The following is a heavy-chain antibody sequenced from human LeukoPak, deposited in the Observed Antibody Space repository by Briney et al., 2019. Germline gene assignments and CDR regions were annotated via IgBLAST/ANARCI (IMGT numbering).Heavy chain of an antibody. V-gene: IGHV3-23*01. CDR3: ASRGFVVVARIDY. CDR1: GFTFSSYA. Sequence: GGSLRLSCAASGFTFSSYAMGWVRQAPGKGLEWVSAISGSGGSTYYADSMKGRFTISRDNSKNTLYLQMNSLRAEDTAVYYCASRGFVVVARIDYWGQGTLVTVSS. J-gene: IGHJ4*02. CDR2: ISGSGGST. D-gene: IGHD2-2*01.